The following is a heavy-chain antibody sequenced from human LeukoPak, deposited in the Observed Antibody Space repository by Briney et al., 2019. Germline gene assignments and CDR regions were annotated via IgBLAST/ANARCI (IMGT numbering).Heavy chain of an antibody. CDR2: INPNSGGT. Sequence: ASVKVSCKSSGYTFTGYYMHWVRQAPGQGLEWMGWINPNSGGTNYAQKFQGRVTMTRDTSINTAYMELSSLRSDGTAVYYCAREEKAHDAFDIWGQGTMVTVSS. CDR3: AREEKAHDAFDI. CDR1: GYTFTGYY. V-gene: IGHV1-2*02. J-gene: IGHJ3*02.